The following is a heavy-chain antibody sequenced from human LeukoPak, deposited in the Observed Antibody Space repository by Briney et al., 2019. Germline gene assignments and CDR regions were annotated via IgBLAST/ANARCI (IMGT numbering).Heavy chain of an antibody. D-gene: IGHD7-27*01. CDR2: ISGTGSAT. V-gene: IGHV3-23*01. J-gene: IGHJ4*02. CDR1: GFTFSSYA. Sequence: TGGSLRLSCAASGFTFSSYAMSWVRQAPGRGLDWISTISGTGSATYYADSVKGRFTISRDNSENTVYLQMNSLRTEDTAVYYCAKGHLTGDYWGQGTLVTVSS. CDR3: AKGHLTGDY.